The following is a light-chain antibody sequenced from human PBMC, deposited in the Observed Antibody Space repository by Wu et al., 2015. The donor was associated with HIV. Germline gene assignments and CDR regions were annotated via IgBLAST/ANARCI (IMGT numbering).Light chain of an antibody. Sequence: DIQMTQSPSSVSAPVGDSVTITCRANQAFNIHLNWYQQKPGKAPKLLIYGASTLHGGVPSRFSGSASGTEFTLTISSLQPEDVATYYCQKYNTAPWTFGQGTKVEMK. V-gene: IGKV1-27*01. CDR2: GAS. CDR3: QKYNTAPWT. CDR1: QAFNIH. J-gene: IGKJ1*01.